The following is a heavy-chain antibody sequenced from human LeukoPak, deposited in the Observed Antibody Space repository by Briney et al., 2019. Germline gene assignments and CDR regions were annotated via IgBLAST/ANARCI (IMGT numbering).Heavy chain of an antibody. Sequence: ASVKVSCKASGYTFTSYGISWVRQAPGQGLEWMGWISAYNGNTNYAQKLQGRVTMTTDISTSTAYMELRSLRSDDTAVYYCARVELLSGLGYYYGSGSYYNSNWFDPWGQGTLVTVSS. CDR3: ARVELLSGLGYYYGSGSYYNSNWFDP. J-gene: IGHJ5*02. D-gene: IGHD3-10*01. CDR1: GYTFTSYG. CDR2: ISAYNGNT. V-gene: IGHV1-18*01.